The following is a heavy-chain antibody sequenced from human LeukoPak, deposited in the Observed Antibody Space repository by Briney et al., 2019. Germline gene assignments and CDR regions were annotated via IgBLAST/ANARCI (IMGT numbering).Heavy chain of an antibody. D-gene: IGHD4-11*01. CDR1: GFTFSSYW. CDR3: AREDHSNYNY. CDR2: IKQDGGER. J-gene: IGHJ4*02. Sequence: PGGSLRLSCAVSGFTFSSYWMSWVRQAPGKGLEWVANIKQDGGERFYVDSVKGRFTISRDNAKNSLYLQMNSLRVEDTAVYYCAREDHSNYNYWAQGPLVTVSS. V-gene: IGHV3-7*01.